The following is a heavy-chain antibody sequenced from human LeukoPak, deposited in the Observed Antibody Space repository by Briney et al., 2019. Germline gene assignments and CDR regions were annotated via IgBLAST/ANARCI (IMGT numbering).Heavy chain of an antibody. CDR1: GYTFTSYG. Sequence: SVKVSCKASGYTFTSYGISWVRQAPGQGLEWMGGIIPIFGTANYAQKFQGRVTITADESTSTAYMELSSLRSEDTAVYYCARDGGVQNFDYWGQGTLVTVSS. D-gene: IGHD3-16*01. J-gene: IGHJ4*02. CDR3: ARDGGVQNFDY. V-gene: IGHV1-69*13. CDR2: IIPIFGTA.